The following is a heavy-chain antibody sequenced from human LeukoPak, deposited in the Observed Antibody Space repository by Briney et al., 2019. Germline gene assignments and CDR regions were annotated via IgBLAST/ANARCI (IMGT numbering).Heavy chain of an antibody. D-gene: IGHD5-24*01. CDR2: INHSGST. V-gene: IGHV4-34*01. Sequence: SETLSLTCAVYGGSFSGYYWSWIRQPPGKGLEWIGEINHSGSTYYNPSLKSRVTISVDTSKNQFSLKLTSVTAADTAVYYCARMAAIGAMDVWGQGTTVTVSS. CDR3: ARMAAIGAMDV. CDR1: GGSFSGYY. J-gene: IGHJ6*02.